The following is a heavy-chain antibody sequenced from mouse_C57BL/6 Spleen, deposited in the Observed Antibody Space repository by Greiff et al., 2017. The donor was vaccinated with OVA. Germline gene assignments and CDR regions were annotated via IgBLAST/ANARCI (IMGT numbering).Heavy chain of an antibody. CDR2: IDPETGGT. D-gene: IGHD2-4*01. J-gene: IGHJ2*01. V-gene: IGHV1-15*01. CDR3: TWDYDVDY. CDR1: GYTFTDYE. Sequence: VQLQESGAELVRPGASVTLSCKASGYTFTDYEMHWVKQTPVHGLEWIGAIDPETGGTAYNQKFKGKAILTADKSSSTAYMELRSLTSEDSAVYYCTWDYDVDYWGQGTTLTVSS.